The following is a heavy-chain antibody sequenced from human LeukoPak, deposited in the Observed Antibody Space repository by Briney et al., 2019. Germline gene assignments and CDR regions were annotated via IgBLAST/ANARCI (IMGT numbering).Heavy chain of an antibody. CDR1: GGSISSYY. CDR2: IYTSGST. Sequence: SETLPLTCTVSGGSISSYYWSWIRQPAGKGLEWIGRIYTSGSTNYNPSLKSRVTISVDTSKNQFSLKLSSVTAADTAVYYCARAPLRYFDWLQRSKYYFDYWGQGTLVTVSS. J-gene: IGHJ4*02. V-gene: IGHV4-4*07. D-gene: IGHD3-9*01. CDR3: ARAPLRYFDWLQRSKYYFDY.